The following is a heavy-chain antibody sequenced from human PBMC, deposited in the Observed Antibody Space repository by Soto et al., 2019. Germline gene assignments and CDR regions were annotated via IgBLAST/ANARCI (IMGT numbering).Heavy chain of an antibody. Sequence: GASVKVSCKASGGTFSSYAISWVRQAPGQGLEWMGGIIPIFGTANYAQKFQGRVTITADESTSTAYMELSSLRSEDTAVYYCARGYTSGGYYYYGMDVWRQGTTVTVSS. CDR3: ARGYTSGGYYYYGMDV. CDR2: IIPIFGTA. J-gene: IGHJ6*02. CDR1: GGTFSSYA. D-gene: IGHD5-12*01. V-gene: IGHV1-69*13.